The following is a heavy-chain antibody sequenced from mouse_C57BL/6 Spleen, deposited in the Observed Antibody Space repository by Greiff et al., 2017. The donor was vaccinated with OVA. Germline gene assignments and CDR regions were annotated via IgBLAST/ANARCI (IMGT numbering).Heavy chain of an antibody. CDR2: ISNLAYSI. CDR3: ARLPSYDGYLYYAMDY. V-gene: IGHV5-15*01. J-gene: IGHJ4*01. CDR1: GFTFSDYG. Sequence: EVQGVASGGGLVQPGGSLKLSCAASGFTFSDYGMAWVRQAPRKGPEWVAFISNLAYSIYYADTVTGRFTISSENAKNTLYLEMSSLRSEDTAMYYCARLPSYDGYLYYAMDYWGQGTSVTVSS. D-gene: IGHD2-3*01.